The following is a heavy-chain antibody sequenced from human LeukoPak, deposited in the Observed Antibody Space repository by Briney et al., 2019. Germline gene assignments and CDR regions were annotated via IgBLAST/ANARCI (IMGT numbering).Heavy chain of an antibody. D-gene: IGHD6-13*01. Sequence: GGSLRLSCAASGFTFSNYAMSWVRQPPGKGLEWVSNISGSGISTYYADSVKGQFTISRDSSKNTLYLQMNSLGAEDTAVYYCATTAYPWDSSSWYFDSWGQGTLVTVSS. CDR3: ATTAYPWDSSSWYFDS. J-gene: IGHJ4*02. CDR1: GFTFSNYA. CDR2: ISGSGIST. V-gene: IGHV3-23*01.